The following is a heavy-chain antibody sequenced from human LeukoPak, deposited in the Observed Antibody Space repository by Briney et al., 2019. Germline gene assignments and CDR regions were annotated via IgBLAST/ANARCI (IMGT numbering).Heavy chain of an antibody. V-gene: IGHV3-30*18. CDR2: ISYDGSNK. J-gene: IGHJ3*02. CDR1: GFTFSSYG. CDR3: AKVLLWFGELGTDAFDI. Sequence: PGRSLRLSCAASGFTFSSYGMHWVRQAPGKGLEWVAVISYDGSNKYYADSVKGRFTISRDTSKNTPYLQMNSLRAEDTAVYYCAKVLLWFGELGTDAFDIWGQGTMVTVSS. D-gene: IGHD3-10*01.